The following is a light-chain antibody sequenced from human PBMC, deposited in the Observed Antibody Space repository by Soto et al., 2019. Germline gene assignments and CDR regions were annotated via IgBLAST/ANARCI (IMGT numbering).Light chain of an antibody. CDR1: ESISIN. Sequence: ETLMTQSPATLSVSPGERATLSCWASESISINLAWYQQKPGQAPRLLIYGASTRATGIPARFVGSGSGTEFTLTIYSLQSEDLAVYSCQQYNDWPRTFGRGNKVEIK. CDR3: QQYNDWPRT. CDR2: GAS. J-gene: IGKJ1*01. V-gene: IGKV3-15*01.